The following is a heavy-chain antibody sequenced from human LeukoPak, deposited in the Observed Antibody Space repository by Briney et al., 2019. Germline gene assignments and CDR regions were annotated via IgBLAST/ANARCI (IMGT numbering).Heavy chain of an antibody. Sequence: SETLSLTCSVSGGSISSYYWSWIRQPAGKGLEWIGRIYSSGTITYNPSLQRRVTMSVDTSKNEFSLKMSSVTAADTAVYYCTRDSGTTGEVKFDPWGQGTLVAVSS. CDR2: IYSSGTI. CDR3: TRDSGTTGEVKFDP. J-gene: IGHJ5*02. CDR1: GGSISSYY. D-gene: IGHD3-10*01. V-gene: IGHV4-4*07.